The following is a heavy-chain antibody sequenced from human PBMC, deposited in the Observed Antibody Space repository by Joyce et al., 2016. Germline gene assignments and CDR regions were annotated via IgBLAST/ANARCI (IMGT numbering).Heavy chain of an antibody. V-gene: IGHV3-21*01. CDR1: GFTFSSYS. CDR2: LSSSSSYI. D-gene: IGHD2-8*01. CDR3: ARSSYTNGIFDY. J-gene: IGHJ4*02. Sequence: EVQLVESGGGLVKPGGSLRLSCAACGFTFSSYSMSWVRQAPGKGLDWVSSLSSSSSYIKYTDSVKGRFTISRDNAKNSLYLQMNSLRVEDTAVYYCARSSYTNGIFDYWGQGTLVTVSS.